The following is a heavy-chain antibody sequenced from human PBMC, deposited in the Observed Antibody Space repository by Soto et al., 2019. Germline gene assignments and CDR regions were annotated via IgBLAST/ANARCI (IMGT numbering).Heavy chain of an antibody. V-gene: IGHV3-30-3*01. CDR1: GFNVSAYT. Sequence: QVKLVESGGGVVQPGRSLRLSCAASGFNVSAYTMHWVRQAPGKGLEWVAVISSDGNHKYYTDSVKGRFTISRDTSTNTLYLQMNSLRAEDTAVYYCARWEQPLFDSWGQGTLVTVSS. CDR2: ISSDGNHK. J-gene: IGHJ4*02. D-gene: IGHD1-26*01. CDR3: ARWEQPLFDS.